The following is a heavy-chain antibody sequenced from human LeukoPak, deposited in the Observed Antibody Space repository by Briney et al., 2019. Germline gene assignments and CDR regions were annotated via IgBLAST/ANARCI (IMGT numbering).Heavy chain of an antibody. CDR3: ARSIVVVTAILPDY. CDR1: GYTFTGYY. D-gene: IGHD2-21*02. CDR2: INPNSGGT. V-gene: IGHV1-2*02. Sequence: ASVKVSCKASGYTFTGYYMHWVQQAPGQGLEWMGWINPNSGGTNYAQKFQGRVTMTRDTSISTAYMELSRLRSDDTAVYYCARSIVVVTAILPDYWGQGTLVTVSS. J-gene: IGHJ4*02.